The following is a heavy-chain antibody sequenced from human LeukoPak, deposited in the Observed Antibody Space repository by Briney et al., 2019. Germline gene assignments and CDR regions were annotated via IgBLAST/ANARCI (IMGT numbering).Heavy chain of an antibody. J-gene: IGHJ3*02. D-gene: IGHD3-16*01. CDR3: VKTMMTFGGVIRTEAFVI. Sequence: GGSLRLSCSASGFTFSRFAMHWVRQAPGKRLEYVSGISNNGDSTYYSDSVKDRLTISRDNSKNTLFLQMASLRAEDTAVYYCVKTMMTFGGVIRTEAFVIWGQGTMVIVSS. V-gene: IGHV3-64D*06. CDR1: GFTFSRFA. CDR2: ISNNGDST.